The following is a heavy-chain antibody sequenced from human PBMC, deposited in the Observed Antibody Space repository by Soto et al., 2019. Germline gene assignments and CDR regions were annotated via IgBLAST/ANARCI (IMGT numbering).Heavy chain of an antibody. CDR2: INSSRSYI. CDR1: GFTFSSYR. D-gene: IGHD6-19*01. J-gene: IGHJ6*02. Sequence: XGSLRLSCSASGFTFSSYRMNWVRQAPGKGLDWVSSINSSRSYIYYADSVKGRFTISRDNAKNTLYLQMNSLRAEDTAVYYCARGGEVSGWSDYYSYYGMDAWGQGTTVTVSS. V-gene: IGHV3-21*01. CDR3: ARGGEVSGWSDYYSYYGMDA.